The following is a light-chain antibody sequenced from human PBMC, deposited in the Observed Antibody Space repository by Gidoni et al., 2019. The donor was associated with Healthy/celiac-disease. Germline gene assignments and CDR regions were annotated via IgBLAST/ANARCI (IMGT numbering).Light chain of an antibody. CDR3: QQSYSIPRS. Sequence: DIPMTQSPSSLSASVGDRVTITCRASQSIRRYLNWSQQKSGKAPKLLIYTASSLQSGVPSRFSGSGSGTDFTLTISSLQPEDFATYYCQQSYSIPRSFXXXTKVEIK. CDR1: QSIRRY. CDR2: TAS. J-gene: IGKJ1*01. V-gene: IGKV1-39*01.